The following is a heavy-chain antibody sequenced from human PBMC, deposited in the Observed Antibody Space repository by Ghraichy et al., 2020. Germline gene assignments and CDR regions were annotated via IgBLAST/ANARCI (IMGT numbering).Heavy chain of an antibody. V-gene: IGHV4-59*01. D-gene: IGHD2-2*01. J-gene: IGHJ6*02. CDR1: GFSISSYY. CDR3: ARDVVPSATKYGLDV. Sequence: GSLRLSCTVSGFSISSYYWNWIRQPPGKGLEWIGYIYYSGSTNYNSSLKSRVTISVDPSKNQFSLKLSSVTAADTAVYYCARDVVPSATKYGLDVWGQGTTVTVSS. CDR2: IYYSGST.